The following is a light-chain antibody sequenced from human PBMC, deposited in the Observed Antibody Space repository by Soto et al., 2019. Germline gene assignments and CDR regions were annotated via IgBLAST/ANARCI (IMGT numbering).Light chain of an antibody. J-gene: IGKJ2*03. V-gene: IGKV3-20*01. Sequence: DIVLTQSPGTLSLSPGERATLSCRASQSVDSRYLAWYQQQPGQAPRLLIHAVSIRATGIPDRFSGSGSGTDFTLIISRVEPEDFADYYCQQYGSSPRYSFGQGTMLEIK. CDR3: QQYGSSPRYS. CDR2: AVS. CDR1: QSVDSRY.